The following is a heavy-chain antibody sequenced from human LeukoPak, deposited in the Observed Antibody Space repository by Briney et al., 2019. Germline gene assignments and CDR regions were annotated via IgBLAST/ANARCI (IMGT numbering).Heavy chain of an antibody. CDR3: AKGLTYYDILTGFDY. D-gene: IGHD3-9*01. CDR1: GFTFDDYA. V-gene: IGHV3-9*03. Sequence: GRSLRLSXAASGFTFDDYAMHWVRQAPGKGLEWVSGISWNSGSIGYADSVKGRFTISRDNAKNSLYLQMNSLRAEDMALYYCAKGLTYYDILTGFDYWGQGTLVTVSS. CDR2: ISWNSGSI. J-gene: IGHJ4*02.